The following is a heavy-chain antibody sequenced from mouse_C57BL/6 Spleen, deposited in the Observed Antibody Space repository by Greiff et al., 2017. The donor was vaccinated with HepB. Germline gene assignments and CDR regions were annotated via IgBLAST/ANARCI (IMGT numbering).Heavy chain of an antibody. CDR3: ARPEGYQYYAVDY. V-gene: IGHV1-55*01. CDR2: IYPGSGST. CDR1: GYTFTSYW. D-gene: IGHD2-14*01. J-gene: IGHJ4*01. Sequence: VQLQQPGAELVKPGASVKMSCKASGYTFTSYWITWVKQRPGQGLEWIGDIYPGSGSTNYNEKFKSKATLTVDTSSSTAYMQLSSLTSEDSAVYYGARPEGYQYYAVDYWGQGTSVTVSS.